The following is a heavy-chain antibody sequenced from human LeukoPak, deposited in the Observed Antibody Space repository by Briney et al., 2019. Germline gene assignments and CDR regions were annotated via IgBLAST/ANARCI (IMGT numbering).Heavy chain of an antibody. Sequence: ASVKVSCKTSGYSFTGSAMNWVRQAPGQGLEWMGWINTNTGNPTYAQGFTGRFVFSLDTSVSTAYLQISSLKAEDTAVYYCAGSIAARLWWFDPWGQGTLVTVSS. CDR2: INTNTGNP. J-gene: IGHJ5*02. V-gene: IGHV7-4-1*02. CDR3: AGSIAARLWWFDP. D-gene: IGHD6-6*01. CDR1: GYSFTGSA.